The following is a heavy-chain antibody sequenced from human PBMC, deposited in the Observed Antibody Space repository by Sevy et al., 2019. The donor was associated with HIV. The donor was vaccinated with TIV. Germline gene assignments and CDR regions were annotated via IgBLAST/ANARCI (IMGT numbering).Heavy chain of an antibody. Sequence: ASVKVSCKAFGGTFSSYAISWVRQAPGQGLEWMGGIIPISATANYAQKFQGRVQITTDESTSTAYMVMIGLRSEDTAVYDWSCTDYYGCYGCYWYAFDIWGQGTMVTVSS. V-gene: IGHV1-69*05. CDR1: GGTFSSYA. D-gene: IGHD3-10*01. J-gene: IGHJ3*02. CDR2: IIPISATA. CDR3: SCTDYYGCYGCYWYAFDI.